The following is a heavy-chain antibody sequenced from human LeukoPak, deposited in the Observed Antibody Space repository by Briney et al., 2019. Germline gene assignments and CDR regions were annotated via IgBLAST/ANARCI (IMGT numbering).Heavy chain of an antibody. CDR1: AFSLSAYN. J-gene: IGHJ4*02. CDR2: ISYTGTYI. CDR3: VRDRGTYRPIDY. V-gene: IGHV3-21*04. D-gene: IGHD1-26*01. Sequence: PGGSLRLSCAASAFSLSAYNMNWVRQAPGKGLEWVSSISYTGTYIYYADSVKGRFTISRDNAQNSLYLQMNSLRAEDTAIYYCVRDRGTYRPIDYWSQGTLVTVSS.